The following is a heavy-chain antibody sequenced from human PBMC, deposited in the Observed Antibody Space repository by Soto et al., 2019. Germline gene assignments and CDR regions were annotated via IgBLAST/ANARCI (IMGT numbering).Heavy chain of an antibody. CDR1: GGTLSTYG. V-gene: IGHV1-69*06. J-gene: IGHJ3*01. CDR2: IIPIFGSI. CDR3: ASWERLDAFDV. D-gene: IGHD1-26*01. Sequence: QVQLVQSGAEVKQPGSSVKVSCKASGGTLSTYGITWVRQASGQGLEWMGGIIPIFGSINFAQKFQGRLTITPDKSTSTVYMELSSLTSEDTAVYYCASWERLDAFDVWGQGTMVTVSS.